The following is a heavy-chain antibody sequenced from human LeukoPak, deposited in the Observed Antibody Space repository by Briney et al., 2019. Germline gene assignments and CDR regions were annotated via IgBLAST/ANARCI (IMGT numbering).Heavy chain of an antibody. V-gene: IGHV4-39*01. D-gene: IGHD3-9*01. Sequence: SETLSLTCTVSGGSISSSSYYWGWLRQPPGKGLEWIGNIYYSGSTYYNPSLESRVTISVDTSKNQFSLKLSSVTAADTAVYYCAYCHDWGYFDYWGQGTLVTVSS. CDR3: AYCHDWGYFDY. CDR2: IYYSGST. J-gene: IGHJ4*02. CDR1: GGSISSSSYY.